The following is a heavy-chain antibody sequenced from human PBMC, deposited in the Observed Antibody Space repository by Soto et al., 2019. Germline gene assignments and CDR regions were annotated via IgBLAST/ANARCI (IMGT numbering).Heavy chain of an antibody. D-gene: IGHD3-10*01. J-gene: IGHJ4*02. CDR3: AKVSRKGSAIDFDY. Sequence: QVQLVQSGAELKKPGASVKVSCKASGYTFSNYDMNWVRQATGQGPEWIGWVNPNNVDTGYAQKFQGRVTLTTDIATTTAYMELTSLRSEDMAIYYCAKVSRKGSAIDFDYWGQGTLITVSS. CDR2: VNPNNVDT. CDR1: GYTFSNYD. V-gene: IGHV1-8*01.